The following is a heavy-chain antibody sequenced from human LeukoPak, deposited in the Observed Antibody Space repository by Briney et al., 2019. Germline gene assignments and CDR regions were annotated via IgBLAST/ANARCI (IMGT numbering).Heavy chain of an antibody. CDR1: GYSFTTYW. CDR2: IYAGDSDT. Sequence: GESLKICYKGSGYSFTTYWIGWVRQMPGKGLEWMVSIYAGDSDTIYSPSFLGQVTISADKSISSAYLRRNSPTASYTPIYYCARPLSGSWPRFCFYMDVWGKGTKVTVSS. D-gene: IGHD3-3*01. CDR3: ARPLSGSWPRFCFYMDV. J-gene: IGHJ6*03. V-gene: IGHV5-51*01.